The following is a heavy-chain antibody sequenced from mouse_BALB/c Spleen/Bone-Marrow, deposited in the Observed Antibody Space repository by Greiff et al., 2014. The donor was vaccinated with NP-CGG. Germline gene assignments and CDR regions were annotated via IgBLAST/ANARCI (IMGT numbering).Heavy chain of an antibody. D-gene: IGHD1-1*01. CDR2: SRNKANDYTT. V-gene: IGHV7-1*02. CDR3: ARDYYYGAMDY. J-gene: IGHJ4*01. CDR1: GFTFSDFY. Sequence: EVMLVESGGGLVQPGGSLRLSCATSGFTFSDFYMEWVRQPPGKRLEWIAASRNKANDYTTEYSASVKGRFTVSRDTSQSILYLQMNALRAEDTAIYYCARDYYYGAMDYWGQGTSVTVSS.